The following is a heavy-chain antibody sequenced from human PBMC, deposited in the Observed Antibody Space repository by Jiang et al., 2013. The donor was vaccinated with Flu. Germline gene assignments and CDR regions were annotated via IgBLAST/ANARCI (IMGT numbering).Heavy chain of an antibody. D-gene: IGHD4-17*01. V-gene: IGHV3-30*01. CDR2: ISYDGSNK. J-gene: IGHJ6*02. CDR3: ARVRDYGDYLSPLGMDV. Sequence: VISYDGSNKYYADSVKGRFTISRDNSKNTLYLQMNSLRAEDTAVYYCARVRDYGDYLSPLGMDVWGQGTTVTVSS.